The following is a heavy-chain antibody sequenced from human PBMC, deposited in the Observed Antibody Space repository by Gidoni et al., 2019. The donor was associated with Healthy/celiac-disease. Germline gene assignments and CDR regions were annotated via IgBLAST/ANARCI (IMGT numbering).Heavy chain of an antibody. Sequence: QVQLQQWGAGLLKPSETLSLTCAVYGGSFSGYYWSWIRQPPGKGLEWIGEINHSGSTNYNPSLKSRVTISVDTSKNQFSLKLSSVTAADTAVYYCARVISGATNDYWGQGTLVTVSS. CDR1: GGSFSGYY. D-gene: IGHD1-26*01. CDR2: INHSGST. J-gene: IGHJ4*02. V-gene: IGHV4-34*01. CDR3: ARVISGATNDY.